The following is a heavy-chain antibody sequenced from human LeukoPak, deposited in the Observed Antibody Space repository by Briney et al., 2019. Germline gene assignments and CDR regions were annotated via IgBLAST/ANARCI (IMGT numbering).Heavy chain of an antibody. CDR3: ARGRWTATETTYYLDY. V-gene: IGHV1-3*01. CDR2: INAGNGKT. CDR1: GYSFSDYA. J-gene: IGHJ4*02. D-gene: IGHD4-17*01. Sequence: GASVKVSCKASGYSFSDYAIHWVRQAPGQRLEWMGWINAGNGKTKYSQNSQGRVTITRDRSASTAYMELSSLRSEDTSVYYCARGRWTATETTYYLDYWGQGTLVTVSS.